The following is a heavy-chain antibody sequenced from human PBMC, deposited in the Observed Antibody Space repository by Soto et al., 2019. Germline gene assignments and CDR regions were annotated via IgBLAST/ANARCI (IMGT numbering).Heavy chain of an antibody. CDR3: AKVSPMGYFFDF. CDR2: ISYDGSNK. Sequence: GGSLRLSCAASGFAFNTYSMHWVRQAPGRGLEWVAVISYDGSNKFYADSVQGRFTISRDNSKNTLYLEMNSLRGEDTAVYYCAKVSPMGYFFDFWGQGTLVTVSS. CDR1: GFAFNTYS. J-gene: IGHJ4*02. V-gene: IGHV3-30-3*01.